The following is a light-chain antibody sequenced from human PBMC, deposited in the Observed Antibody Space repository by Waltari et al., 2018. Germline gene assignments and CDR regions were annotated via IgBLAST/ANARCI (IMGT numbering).Light chain of an antibody. CDR2: GAS. J-gene: IGKJ4*01. V-gene: IGKV3-20*01. Sequence: EIVLTQSPGTLSLSPGERATLSCRASQSVSSSYLAWYQQKPGQAPRLLIYGASSRATGIPDRCSGSGSGTDFTITISRLEPEDFAVYYWQQYGSSPFGGGTKVEIK. CDR3: QQYGSSP. CDR1: QSVSSSY.